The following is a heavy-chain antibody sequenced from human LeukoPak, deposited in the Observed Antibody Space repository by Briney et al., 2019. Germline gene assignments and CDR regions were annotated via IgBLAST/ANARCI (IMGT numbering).Heavy chain of an antibody. Sequence: GGSLRLSCAASGFTFNNYEMDWVRQAPGKGLEWISYISSRGGTIHYADSVKGRFTISIDNTKNSLYLQMNSLRAEGTAIYCCVIDRTTNTYDSWGQGTVVTVSS. CDR2: ISSRGGTI. CDR3: VIDRTTNTYDS. D-gene: IGHD1-14*01. CDR1: GFTFNNYE. J-gene: IGHJ4*02. V-gene: IGHV3-48*03.